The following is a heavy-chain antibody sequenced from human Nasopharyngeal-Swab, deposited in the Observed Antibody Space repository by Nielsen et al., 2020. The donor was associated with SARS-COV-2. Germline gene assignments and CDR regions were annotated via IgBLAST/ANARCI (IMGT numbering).Heavy chain of an antibody. J-gene: IGHJ4*02. Sequence: GESLKISCSASGFTFSSYAMHWVRQAPGKGLEYVSAISSNGGSTYYADSVKGRFTISRDNSKNTLYLQMSSLRDEDTAVYYCVKEGPSIAARFTHFDYWGQGTLVTVSS. CDR1: GFTFSSYA. V-gene: IGHV3-64D*08. CDR2: ISSNGGST. D-gene: IGHD6-6*01. CDR3: VKEGPSIAARFTHFDY.